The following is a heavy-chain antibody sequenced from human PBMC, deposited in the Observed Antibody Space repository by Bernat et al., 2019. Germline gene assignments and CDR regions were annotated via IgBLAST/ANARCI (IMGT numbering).Heavy chain of an antibody. D-gene: IGHD2-15*01. Sequence: QVQLVESGGGVVQPGRSLRLSCAASGFTFSSYAMHWVRQAPGKGLEWVAVISYDGSNKYYADSVKGRFTISRDNSKNTLYLQMNSLRAEDTAVYYCARDRSGGVDYWGQGTLVTVSS. V-gene: IGHV3-30-3*01. CDR3: ARDRSGGVDY. J-gene: IGHJ4*02. CDR1: GFTFSSYA. CDR2: ISYDGSNK.